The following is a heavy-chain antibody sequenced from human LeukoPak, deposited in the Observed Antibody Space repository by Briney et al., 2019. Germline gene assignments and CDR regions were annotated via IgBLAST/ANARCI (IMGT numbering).Heavy chain of an antibody. Sequence: GGSLRPSLAAPGFPFKSYAISWVPPGPGKGLEWVSAINGSGGRTYYADSVKGRFTISRDNSKNTLYLQMDSLRAEDTAVYYCAKDHSGSYYNPPGDFDYWGQGTLVTVSS. CDR2: INGSGGRT. J-gene: IGHJ4*02. D-gene: IGHD3-10*01. V-gene: IGHV3-23*01. CDR1: GFPFKSYA. CDR3: AKDHSGSYYNPPGDFDY.